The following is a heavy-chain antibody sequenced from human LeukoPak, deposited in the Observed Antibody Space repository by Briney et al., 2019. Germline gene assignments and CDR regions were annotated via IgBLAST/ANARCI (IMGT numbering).Heavy chain of an antibody. V-gene: IGHV1-8*01. D-gene: IGHD4-17*01. CDR2: MNPNSGNT. CDR3: ARILTRSTVTRFGY. CDR1: GYTFTSYD. J-gene: IGHJ4*02. Sequence: ASVKVSCKASGYTFTSYDVNWVRQATGQGLEWMGWMNPNSGNTGYAQRFQGRVTMTRNTSISTAYMELSSLRSEDTAVCYCARILTRSTVTRFGYWGQGTLVTVSS.